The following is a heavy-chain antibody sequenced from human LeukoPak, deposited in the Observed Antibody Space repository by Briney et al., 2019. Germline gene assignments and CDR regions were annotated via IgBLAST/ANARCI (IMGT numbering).Heavy chain of an antibody. CDR3: ASGSDPYYFDY. V-gene: IGHV4-59*01. CDR2: IYYSGST. Sequence: SETLFLTCTVSGGSISSYYWSWIRQPPGKGLEWIGYIYYSGSTNYNPSLKSRVTISVDTSKNQFSLKLSSVTAADTAVYYCASGSDPYYFDYWGQGTLVTVSS. J-gene: IGHJ4*02. CDR1: GGSISSYY. D-gene: IGHD2-2*03.